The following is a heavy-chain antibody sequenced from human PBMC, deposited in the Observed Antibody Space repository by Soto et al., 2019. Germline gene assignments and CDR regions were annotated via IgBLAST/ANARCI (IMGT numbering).Heavy chain of an antibody. CDR2: IYHPGNT. D-gene: IGHD5-12*01. CDR3: ARDRDGYDSGYFDS. J-gene: IGHJ4*01. V-gene: IGHV4-30-2*01. Sequence: NLSLTCGGSGESISRGGHFLNWLRPPTGKGLEWIGYIYHPGNTYFNPTLKSRVTMSVDTSKNQISLTLSSVTAADTAIYYCARDRDGYDSGYFDSWGHGTLVTVSS. CDR1: GESISRGGHF.